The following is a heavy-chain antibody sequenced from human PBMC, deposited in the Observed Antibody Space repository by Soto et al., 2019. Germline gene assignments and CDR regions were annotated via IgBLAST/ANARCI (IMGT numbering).Heavy chain of an antibody. V-gene: IGHV4-4*09. CDR1: GDSINNFY. CDR3: ARGRSNGAFDS. J-gene: IGHJ4*02. Sequence: QVQLQESGPGLVKPSETLSLICTVSGDSINNFYWSWIRQSPEKGLEWIAYIYANGNTNHNPSLKSRVDISIDTSKSQFSLNLTSVTAADTAVYFCARGRSNGAFDSWGQGALVTVSS. CDR2: IYANGNT. D-gene: IGHD1-26*01.